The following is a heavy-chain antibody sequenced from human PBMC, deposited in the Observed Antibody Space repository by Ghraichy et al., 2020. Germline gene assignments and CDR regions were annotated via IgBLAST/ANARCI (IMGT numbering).Heavy chain of an antibody. CDR2: IRSKANSYAT. Sequence: LSLTCAASGFTFSGSAMHWVRQASGKGLEWVGRIRSKANSYATAYAASVKGRFTISRDDSKNTAYLQMNSLKTEDTAVYYCTSLSGGYCSGGSCYVGYWGQGALVTVSS. D-gene: IGHD2-15*01. J-gene: IGHJ4*02. CDR3: TSLSGGYCSGGSCYVGY. V-gene: IGHV3-73*01. CDR1: GFTFSGSA.